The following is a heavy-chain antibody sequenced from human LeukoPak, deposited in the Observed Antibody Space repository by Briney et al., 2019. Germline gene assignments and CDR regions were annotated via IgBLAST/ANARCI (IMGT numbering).Heavy chain of an antibody. CDR3: ARHEILYYFEY. CDR2: IYYSGST. J-gene: IGHJ4*02. Sequence: PSETLSLTCTVSGGSISSSSYYWGWIRQPPGKGLEWIGSIYYSGSTYYNPSLKSRVTISVDTSKNQFSLKLSSVTAADTAVYYCARHEILYYFEYWGQGTLVTVSS. V-gene: IGHV4-39*01. CDR1: GGSISSSSYY. D-gene: IGHD1-26*01.